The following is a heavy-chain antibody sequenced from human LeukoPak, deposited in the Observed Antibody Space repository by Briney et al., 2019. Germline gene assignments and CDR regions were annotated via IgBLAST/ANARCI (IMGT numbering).Heavy chain of an antibody. CDR3: ARVGYCSSTSCYTWFDP. Sequence: ASVKVSSKASGYTFTGYYMHWVRQAPGQGLEWMGWINPTIGGTNYAQKFQGRVTMTRDTSISTAYMELSRLRSDDTAVYYCARVGYCSSTSCYTWFDPWGQGTLVTVSS. CDR1: GYTFTGYY. V-gene: IGHV1-2*02. D-gene: IGHD2-2*02. CDR2: INPTIGGT. J-gene: IGHJ5*02.